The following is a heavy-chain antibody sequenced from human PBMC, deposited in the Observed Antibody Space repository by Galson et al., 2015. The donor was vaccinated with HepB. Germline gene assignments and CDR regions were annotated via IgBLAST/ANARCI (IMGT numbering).Heavy chain of an antibody. CDR2: IIPIFGTA. J-gene: IGHJ6*02. Sequence: CKASGGTFSSYAISWVRQAPGQGLEWMGGIIPIFGTANYAQKFQGRVTITADESTSTAYMELSSLRSEDTAVYYCARASRNYDFWSGYLATVYYYGMDVWGQGTTVTVSS. CDR3: ARASRNYDFWSGYLATVYYYGMDV. V-gene: IGHV1-69*01. D-gene: IGHD3-3*01. CDR1: GGTFSSYA.